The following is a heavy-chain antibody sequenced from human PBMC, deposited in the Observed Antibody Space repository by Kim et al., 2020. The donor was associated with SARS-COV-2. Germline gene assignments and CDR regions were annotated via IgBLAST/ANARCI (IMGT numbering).Heavy chain of an antibody. V-gene: IGHV3-74*01. D-gene: IGHD3-22*01. CDR3: ARGRFDYYDSSGYYSRRGY. CDR2: INSDGSST. J-gene: IGHJ4*02. Sequence: GGSLRLSCAASGFTFSSYWMHWVRQAPGKGLVWVSRINSDGSSTSYADSVKGRFTISRDNAKNTLYLQMNSLRAEDTAVYYCARGRFDYYDSSGYYSRRGYWGQGTLVTVSS. CDR1: GFTFSSYW.